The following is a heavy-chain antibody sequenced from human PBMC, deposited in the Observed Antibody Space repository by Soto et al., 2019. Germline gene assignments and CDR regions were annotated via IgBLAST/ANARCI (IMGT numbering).Heavy chain of an antibody. D-gene: IGHD6-13*01. CDR3: AHRRETYADGIAAAGIFDY. J-gene: IGHJ4*02. CDR2: IYWDDDK. Sequence: QITLKESGPTLVKPTQTLTLTCTFSGFSLSTSGVGVGWIRQPPGKALEWLALIYWDDDKRYSPSLKSRLTITKDTSKNQVVLTMTNMDPVDTATYYCAHRRETYADGIAAAGIFDYWGQGTLVTVSS. CDR1: GFSLSTSGVG. V-gene: IGHV2-5*02.